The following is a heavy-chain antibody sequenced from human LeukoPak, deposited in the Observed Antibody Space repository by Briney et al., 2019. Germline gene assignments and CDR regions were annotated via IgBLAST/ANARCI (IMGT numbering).Heavy chain of an antibody. J-gene: IGHJ4*02. D-gene: IGHD3-3*01. CDR2: IKQDGSEK. V-gene: IGHV3-7*01. Sequence: PGGSLRLPCAASGFTFSSYWMSWVRQAPGKGLEWVANIKQDGSEKYYVDSVKGRFTISRDNAKNSLYLQMNSLRAEDTAVYYCARMQRITIFGVVITPFDYWGQGTLVTVSS. CDR3: ARMQRITIFGVVITPFDY. CDR1: GFTFSSYW.